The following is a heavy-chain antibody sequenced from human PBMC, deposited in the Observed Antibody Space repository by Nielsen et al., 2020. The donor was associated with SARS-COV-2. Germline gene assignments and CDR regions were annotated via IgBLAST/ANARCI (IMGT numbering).Heavy chain of an antibody. CDR2: IYYSGST. CDR3: VGVSVAGTSDY. CDR1: GGSISSYY. V-gene: IGHV4-59*08. J-gene: IGHJ4*02. Sequence: SETLSLTCTVPGGSISSYYWSWIRQPPGKGLEWIGYIYYSGSTNYNPSLKSRVTISVDTSKNQFSLKLSSVTAADTAVYYCVGVSVAGTSDYWGQGTLVTVSS. D-gene: IGHD6-19*01.